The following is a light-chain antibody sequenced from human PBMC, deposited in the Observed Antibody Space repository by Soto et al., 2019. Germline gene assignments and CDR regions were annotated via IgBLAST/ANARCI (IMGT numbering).Light chain of an antibody. J-gene: IGKJ2*01. CDR3: QQYYSTPYT. CDR2: GAS. CDR1: QSVLYSSNNKNY. V-gene: IGKV4-1*01. Sequence: DIVMTQSADSLAVSLGERTTINCKSSQSVLYSSNNKNYLAWYQHKPGQPPNLLIYGASTRESGVPDRFSGSGSGTDFTLTISSLQAEDVAVYYCQQYYSTPYTFGQGTKLEIK.